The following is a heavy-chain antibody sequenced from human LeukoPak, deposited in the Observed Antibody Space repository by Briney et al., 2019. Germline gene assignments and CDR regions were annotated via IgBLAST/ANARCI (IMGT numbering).Heavy chain of an antibody. V-gene: IGHV5-51*01. Sequence: GESLKISCKASGYTFSKYWIGWVRQMPGKGLEWMGIIYPGDSDTRYSPSFQGQVTISADKSISTAYLQWSSLKASDTAMYYCARHSEDYGGNYCFDYWGQGTLVTVSS. D-gene: IGHD4-23*01. J-gene: IGHJ4*02. CDR3: ARHSEDYGGNYCFDY. CDR1: GYTFSKYW. CDR2: IYPGDSDT.